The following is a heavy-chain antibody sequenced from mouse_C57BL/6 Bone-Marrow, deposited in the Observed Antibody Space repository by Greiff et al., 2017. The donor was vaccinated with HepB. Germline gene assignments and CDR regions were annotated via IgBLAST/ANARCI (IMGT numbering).Heavy chain of an antibody. J-gene: IGHJ4*01. CDR2: IYPGSGST. D-gene: IGHD1-1*01. V-gene: IGHV1-55*01. CDR1: GYTFTSYW. CDR3: ARSRHYDGSSYAMDY. Sequence: QVQLQQPGAELVKPGASVKMSCKASGYTFTSYWITWVKQRPGQGLEWIGDIYPGSGSTNYNEKFKSKATLTVDTSSSTAYMQLSSLTSEDSAVYYCARSRHYDGSSYAMDYWGQGTSVTVSS.